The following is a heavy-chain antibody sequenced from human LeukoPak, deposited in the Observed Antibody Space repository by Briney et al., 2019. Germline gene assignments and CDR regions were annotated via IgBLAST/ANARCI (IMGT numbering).Heavy chain of an antibody. V-gene: IGHV3-49*04. CDR3: TPYSSSSYFQH. Sequence: GGSLRLSCAASGFTFSRYWMSWVRQAPGKGLEWVGFIRSKAYGGTTEYAASVKGRFTISRDDSKSIAYLQMNSLKTEDTAVYYCTPYSSSSYFQHWGQGTLVTVSS. CDR1: GFTFSRYW. J-gene: IGHJ1*01. CDR2: IRSKAYGGTT. D-gene: IGHD6-6*01.